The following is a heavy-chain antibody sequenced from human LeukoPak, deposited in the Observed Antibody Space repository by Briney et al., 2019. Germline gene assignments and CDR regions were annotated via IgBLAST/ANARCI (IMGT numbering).Heavy chain of an antibody. J-gene: IGHJ4*02. CDR1: GFTFSTHT. CDR3: VRKTATEEVYFDN. Sequence: GRSLRLSCEASGFTFSTHTMNWVRQAPGKWLEWVSCISSRSSYIFYADSVRGRIIISRDNAKNSLYLQMNSLRPEDPAKYFCVRKTATEEVYFDNWGQGTPVTVSS. V-gene: IGHV3-21*01. CDR2: ISSRSSYI.